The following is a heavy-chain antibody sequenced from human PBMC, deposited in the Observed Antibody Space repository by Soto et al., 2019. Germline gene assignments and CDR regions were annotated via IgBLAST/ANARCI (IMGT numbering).Heavy chain of an antibody. Sequence: SETLSLTCTVSGGSISSYYWSWIRQPPGKGLEWIGYIYYSGSTNYNPSLKSRVTISVDTSKNQFSLKLSSVTAADTAVYYCARFLPYCSSWDEGVQARYCFDYWGQGTLVPVS. CDR1: GGSISSYY. V-gene: IGHV4-59*08. CDR2: IYYSGST. J-gene: IGHJ4*02. CDR3: ARFLPYCSSWDEGVQARYCFDY. D-gene: IGHD6-13*01.